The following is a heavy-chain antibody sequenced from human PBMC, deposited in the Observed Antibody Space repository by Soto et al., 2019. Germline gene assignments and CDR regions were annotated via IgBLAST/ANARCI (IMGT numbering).Heavy chain of an antibody. CDR3: TTYSGSQYLTPPHDAFDI. J-gene: IGHJ3*02. Sequence: EVQLVESGGGLVKPGGSLRLSCAASGFTFSNAWMSWVCQAPGKGLEWVGRIKSKTDGGTTDYAAPVKGRFTISRDDSKNTLYLQMNSLKTEDTAVYYCTTYSGSQYLTPPHDAFDIWGQGTMVTVSS. CDR2: IKSKTDGGTT. CDR1: GFTFSNAW. V-gene: IGHV3-15*01. D-gene: IGHD1-26*01.